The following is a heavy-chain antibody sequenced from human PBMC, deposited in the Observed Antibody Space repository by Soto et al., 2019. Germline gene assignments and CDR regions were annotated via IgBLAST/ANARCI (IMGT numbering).Heavy chain of an antibody. V-gene: IGHV3-23*01. D-gene: IGHD3-22*01. Sequence: RLSCAASGFTFSSSAMSWVRQAPGKGLEWVSAISGSGGSTYYADTVKGRFTVSRDNSKNTLYLQMNNLRAEDTAVYYCARSGYYYPLDFDHWGQGNLVTV. CDR2: ISGSGGST. CDR1: GFTFSSSA. J-gene: IGHJ4*02. CDR3: ARSGYYYPLDFDH.